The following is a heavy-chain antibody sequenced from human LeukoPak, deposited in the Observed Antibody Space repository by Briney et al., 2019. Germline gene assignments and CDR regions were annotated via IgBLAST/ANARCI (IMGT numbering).Heavy chain of an antibody. CDR1: GAYVSSARYH. V-gene: IGHV4-61*01. CDR2: IPYSGST. CDR3: ASLAEGGSGRGS. D-gene: IGHD3-10*01. Sequence: PSETLSLTCTVSGAYVSSARYHWMWIRQPPGKGLEYIGNIPYSGSTDYKPSLQSRVTISLDTSKNQFSLTLRSVTAADTAVYYCASLAEGGSGRGSWGQGTLVTVSS. J-gene: IGHJ4*02.